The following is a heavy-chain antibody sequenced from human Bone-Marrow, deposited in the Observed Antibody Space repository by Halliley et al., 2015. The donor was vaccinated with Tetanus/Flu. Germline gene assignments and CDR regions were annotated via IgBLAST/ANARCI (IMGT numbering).Heavy chain of an antibody. D-gene: IGHD1-7*01. CDR2: IYYTGLT. V-gene: IGHV4-39*01. CDR1: GGSISSGNYY. CDR3: ARHQFELRPRCSFDI. Sequence: TLSLTCTVSGGSISSGNYYWGWIRQPPGKGLEWIGSIYYTGLTYYTPSLESRLTISVDTSRNQFSLSLSSVTAADTAVYYCARHQFELRPRCSFDIWGQGTMVTVSS. J-gene: IGHJ3*02.